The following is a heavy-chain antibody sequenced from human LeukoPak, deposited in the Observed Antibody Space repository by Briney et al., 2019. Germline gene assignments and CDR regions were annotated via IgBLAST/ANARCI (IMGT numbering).Heavy chain of an antibody. D-gene: IGHD2-2*01. J-gene: IGHJ5*02. V-gene: IGHV4-38-2*02. CDR3: ARVVGSSTSSNWFDP. CDR2: IYHSGST. CDR1: GYPISSGYY. Sequence: SETLSLTCTVSGYPISSGYYWGWIRQPPGKGLEWIGSIYHSGSTYYNPSLKSRVTISVDTSKNQFSLKLSSVTAADTAVYYCARVVGSSTSSNWFDPWGQGTLVTVSS.